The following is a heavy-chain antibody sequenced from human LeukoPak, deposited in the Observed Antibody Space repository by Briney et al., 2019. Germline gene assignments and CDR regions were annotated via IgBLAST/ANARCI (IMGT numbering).Heavy chain of an antibody. CDR1: GFTVSSNY. D-gene: IGHD2-2*01. CDR2: IYSGGST. J-gene: IGHJ4*02. Sequence: GGSLRLSCAASGFTVSSNYMSWVRQAPGKGLEWVSVIYSGGSTYYADSVKGRFTISRDNSKNTLYLQMNSLRAEDTAVYYCARSPRNTVVVHYFDYGAQGTLVTVSS. CDR3: ARSPRNTVVVHYFDY. V-gene: IGHV3-66*01.